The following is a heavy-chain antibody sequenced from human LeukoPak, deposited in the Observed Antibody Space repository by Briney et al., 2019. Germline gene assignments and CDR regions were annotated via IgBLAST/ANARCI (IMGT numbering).Heavy chain of an antibody. D-gene: IGHD3-22*01. V-gene: IGHV3-30*18. Sequence: PGGSLRLSCAASGFTFSSYGMHWVRQAPGKGLEWVAVISYDGSNKYYADSVKGRFTISRDNSKNTLYLQMNSLRAEDTAVYYCAKDRAYYYDSGGYYFDAFDIWGQGTMVTVSS. CDR2: ISYDGSNK. J-gene: IGHJ3*02. CDR3: AKDRAYYYDSGGYYFDAFDI. CDR1: GFTFSSYG.